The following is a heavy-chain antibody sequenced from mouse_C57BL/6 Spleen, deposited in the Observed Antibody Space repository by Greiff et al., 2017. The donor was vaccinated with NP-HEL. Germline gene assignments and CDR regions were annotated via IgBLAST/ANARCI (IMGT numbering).Heavy chain of an antibody. CDR2: INPYNGDT. Sequence: EVKLQQSGPELVKPGYSVKISCKASGYSFTGYFMNWVMQSHGKSLEWIGRINPYNGDTFYNQKFKGKATLTVDKSSSTAHMELRSLTSEDSAVYYCARGYDYDYFDYWGQGTTLTVSS. J-gene: IGHJ2*01. CDR3: ARGYDYDYFDY. V-gene: IGHV1-20*01. D-gene: IGHD2-4*01. CDR1: GYSFTGYF.